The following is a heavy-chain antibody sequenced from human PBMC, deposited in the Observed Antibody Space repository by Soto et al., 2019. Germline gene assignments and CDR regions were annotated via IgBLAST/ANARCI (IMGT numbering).Heavy chain of an antibody. CDR1: GGSFSGYY. CDR2: INHSGST. Sequence: PSETLSLTCAVYGGSFSGYYWSWIRQPPGKGLEWIGEINHSGSTNYNPSLKSRVTISVDTSKNQFSLKLSSVTAADTAVYYCARASQEFWSGKFDYWGQGTLVTVSS. D-gene: IGHD3-3*01. V-gene: IGHV4-34*01. J-gene: IGHJ4*02. CDR3: ARASQEFWSGKFDY.